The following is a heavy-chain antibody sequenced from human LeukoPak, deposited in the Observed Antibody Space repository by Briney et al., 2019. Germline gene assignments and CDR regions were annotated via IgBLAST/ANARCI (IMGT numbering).Heavy chain of an antibody. V-gene: IGHV4-4*07. CDR1: ADSISSYY. CDR2: IYTSGST. D-gene: IGHD6-13*01. CDR3: ARSGSSWPKFWFDP. Sequence: PSETLFLTCTVSADSISSYYWHWIRQPAGKGLEWIGRIYTSGSTDYNPPLESRVTMSVDTSKNQFSLKLSSVTAADTAVYYCARSGSSWPKFWFDPWGQGTLVTVSS. J-gene: IGHJ5*02.